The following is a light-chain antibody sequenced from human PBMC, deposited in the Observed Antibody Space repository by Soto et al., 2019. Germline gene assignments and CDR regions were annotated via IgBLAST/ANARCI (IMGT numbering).Light chain of an antibody. CDR2: WAS. CDR1: QNVLYRSSNKSY. J-gene: IGKJ2*01. Sequence: DIVMTQSPAFLAVSLGERATITCKSSQNVLYRSSNKSYLAWYQQRPGQPPRLLHYWASTRESGVPDRFVGNGSETDFTLTISTLQAGDEAIYHCQQYYNTPYTFGQGTTLEIK. V-gene: IGKV4-1*01. CDR3: QQYYNTPYT.